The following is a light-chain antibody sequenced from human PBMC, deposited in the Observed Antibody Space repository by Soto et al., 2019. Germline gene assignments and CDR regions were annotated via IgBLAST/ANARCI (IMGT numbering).Light chain of an antibody. CDR2: HTS. V-gene: IGKV3-20*01. CDR1: QSVGGS. CDR3: QQYESSPRT. Sequence: IVLTRSPGTLSLSQRERATLSCRASQSVGGSLAWYQQRPGQAPRLLVYHTSNRATGIPDRFSASGSGTDFTLTISRLEPEDFAVYYCQQYESSPRTFGQGTKVDI. J-gene: IGKJ1*01.